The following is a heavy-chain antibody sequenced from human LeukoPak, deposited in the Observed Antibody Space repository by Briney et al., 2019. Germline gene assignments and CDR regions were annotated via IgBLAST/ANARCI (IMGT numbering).Heavy chain of an antibody. CDR1: GFTFSDYT. Sequence: GGSLRLSCAASGFTFSDYTMNWVRQAPGKGLEWVSSISSSSSYIYSADSVRGRFTISRDNAKHSLFLQMNSLRAEDTAVYYCARGAYSSGPDYWGQGALVTVSS. CDR2: ISSSSSYI. CDR3: ARGAYSSGPDY. D-gene: IGHD6-19*01. J-gene: IGHJ4*02. V-gene: IGHV3-21*01.